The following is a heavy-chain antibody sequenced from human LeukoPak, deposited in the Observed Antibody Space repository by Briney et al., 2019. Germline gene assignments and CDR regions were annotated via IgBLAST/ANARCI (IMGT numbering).Heavy chain of an antibody. D-gene: IGHD3-10*01. J-gene: IGHJ5*02. CDR1: GGSFSGYY. Sequence: SETLSLTCVVYGGSFSGYYWSWIRQPPGKGLEWIGEINHSGSTNYKPSLKSRVTISVDTSKNQFSLKLSSVTAADTAVYYCAGYYGSGSYYGWFDPWGQGTLVTVSS. V-gene: IGHV4-34*01. CDR2: INHSGST. CDR3: AGYYGSGSYYGWFDP.